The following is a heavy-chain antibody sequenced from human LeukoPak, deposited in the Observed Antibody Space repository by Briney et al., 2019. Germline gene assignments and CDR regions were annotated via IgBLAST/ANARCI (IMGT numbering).Heavy chain of an antibody. CDR1: GGSFSGYY. CDR2: INHIGSS. Sequence: PSETLSLTCAVYGGSFSGYYWSWLRQPPGKGLEWIAEINHIGSSSYNPSLKSRVTISVDTSTNQFSLKLNSVTAADTAVYYCARNDAATRLFDSWGHRRLVTVSS. J-gene: IGHJ4*01. CDR3: ARNDAATRLFDS. D-gene: IGHD6-13*01. V-gene: IGHV4-34*01.